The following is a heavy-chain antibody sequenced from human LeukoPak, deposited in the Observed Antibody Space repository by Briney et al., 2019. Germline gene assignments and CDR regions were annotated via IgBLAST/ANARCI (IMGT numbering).Heavy chain of an antibody. J-gene: IGHJ6*02. D-gene: IGHD3-10*01. V-gene: IGHV3-9*01. CDR3: AKDTSRSGYYYGMDA. CDR1: GFAFDDYI. CDR2: INWSSGGI. Sequence: GGSLRLSCAASGFAFDDYIMHWVRQAPGKGLEWVSGINWSSGGIGYADSVKGRFTISRDNAKNSLYLQMDTLRVEDTALYYCAKDTSRSGYYYGMDAWGQGTTVIVS.